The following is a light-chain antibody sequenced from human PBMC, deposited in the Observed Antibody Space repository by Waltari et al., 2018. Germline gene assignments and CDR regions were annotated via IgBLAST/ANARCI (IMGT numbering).Light chain of an antibody. V-gene: IGLV6-57*02. Sequence: NFMLTQPHSVSESPGKTVTISCTGSSGRIASNYVQWYQQRPGSAPTTVIYADNERPSGVPGLFSGSIDRSSNSASLTISGLKTEDEADYYCQSYDSSNHVVFGGGTKLTVL. J-gene: IGLJ2*01. CDR2: ADN. CDR3: QSYDSSNHVV. CDR1: SGRIASNY.